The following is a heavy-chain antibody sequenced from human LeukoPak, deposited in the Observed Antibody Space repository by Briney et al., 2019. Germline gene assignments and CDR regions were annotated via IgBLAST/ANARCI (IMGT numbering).Heavy chain of an antibody. CDR3: ARGWGGFDS. D-gene: IGHD3-16*01. J-gene: IGHJ5*01. CDR1: GGSISSYY. Sequence: SETLSLTCTVSGGSISSYYWSWIRQPPGKGLEWIGYIYYSGSTNYNPSLKSRVTISVDTSKNQFSLKLSSVTAADTAVYFCARGWGGFDSWGQGTLVTVSS. CDR2: IYYSGST. V-gene: IGHV4-59*12.